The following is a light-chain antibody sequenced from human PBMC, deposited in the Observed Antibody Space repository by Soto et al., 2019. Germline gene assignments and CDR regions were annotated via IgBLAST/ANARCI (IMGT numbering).Light chain of an antibody. CDR1: QDISKY. CDR2: DVF. V-gene: IGKV1-33*01. J-gene: IGKJ4*01. CDR3: QQYDQLPIT. Sequence: DIQMTQSASSLPASVGYTVTISCQASQDISKYLNWFQQKPGKAPKLLIYDVFNVETGVPSRFSGRGSGTDFTLIISNMQHEEFATSYCQQYDQLPITFGGGTKVDI.